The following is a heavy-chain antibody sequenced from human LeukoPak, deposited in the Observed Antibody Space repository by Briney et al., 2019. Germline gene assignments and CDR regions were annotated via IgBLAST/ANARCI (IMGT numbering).Heavy chain of an antibody. V-gene: IGHV1-69*06. Sequence: GASVKVSCKASGYTFTSYDINWVRQATGQGLEWMGGIIPIFGTANYAQKFQGRVTITADKSTSTAYMELSSLRSEDTAVYYCACSGAYYYGSGSYYTDYWGQGTLVTVSS. CDR3: ACSGAYYYGSGSYYTDY. D-gene: IGHD3-10*01. CDR1: GYTFTSYD. J-gene: IGHJ4*02. CDR2: IIPIFGTA.